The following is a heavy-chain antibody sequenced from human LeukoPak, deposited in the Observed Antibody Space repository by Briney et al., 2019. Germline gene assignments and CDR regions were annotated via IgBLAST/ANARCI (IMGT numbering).Heavy chain of an antibody. CDR2: ISYDGSNK. CDR3: AKSGIAAAGREIYYYYYMDV. D-gene: IGHD6-13*01. Sequence: PGGSLRLSCAASGLTFSSYGMHWVRQAPGKGLEWVAVISYDGSNKYYADSVKGRFTISRDNSKNTLYLQMNSLRAEDTAVYYCAKSGIAAAGREIYYYYYMDVWGKGTTVTISS. V-gene: IGHV3-30*18. J-gene: IGHJ6*03. CDR1: GLTFSSYG.